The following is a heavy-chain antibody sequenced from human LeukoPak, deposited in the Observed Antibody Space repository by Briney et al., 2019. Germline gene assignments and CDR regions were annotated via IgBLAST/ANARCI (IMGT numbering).Heavy chain of an antibody. J-gene: IGHJ4*02. CDR3: ARVRFTVTTVYFDY. D-gene: IGHD4-17*01. Sequence: KPSETLSLTCTVSGGSISSYYWSWIRQPAGKGLEWIGRIYTSGSTNYNPSLKSRVTMSVDTSKNQFSLKLSSVTAADTAVYYCARVRFTVTTVYFDYWGQGTLVTVSS. CDR1: GGSISSYY. CDR2: IYTSGST. V-gene: IGHV4-4*07.